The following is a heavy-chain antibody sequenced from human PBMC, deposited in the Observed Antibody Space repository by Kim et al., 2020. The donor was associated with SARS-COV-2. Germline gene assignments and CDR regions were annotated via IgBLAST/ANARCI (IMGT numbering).Heavy chain of an antibody. V-gene: IGHV1-18*04. D-gene: IGHD5-18*01. CDR2: ISVYNGNK. CDR1: GYSFMNYG. Sequence: ASVKVSCKASGYSFMNYGISWVRQAPGQGLEWMGWISVYNGNKNYAQKFQGRLTLTADTSATTAYMELRSLRSDDAAVYYCAGEGNTAMYTPKYYFNGMDVWGQGTTVTVSS. CDR3: AGEGNTAMYTPKYYFNGMDV. J-gene: IGHJ6*02.